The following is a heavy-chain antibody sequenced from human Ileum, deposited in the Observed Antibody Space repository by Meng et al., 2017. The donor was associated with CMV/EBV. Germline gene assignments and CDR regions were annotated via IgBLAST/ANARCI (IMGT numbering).Heavy chain of an antibody. J-gene: IGHJ4*02. CDR2: INPNSGGT. CDR3: ARDRGASGSYSFDY. V-gene: IGHV1-2*02. CDR1: GYTFTGYY. D-gene: IGHD3-10*01. Sequence: SGYTFTGYYMHWVRQAPGQGLEWMGWINPNSGGTNYAQKFQGRVTMTRDTSISTAYMELSRLRSDDTAVYYCARDRGASGSYSFDYWGQGTLVTVSS.